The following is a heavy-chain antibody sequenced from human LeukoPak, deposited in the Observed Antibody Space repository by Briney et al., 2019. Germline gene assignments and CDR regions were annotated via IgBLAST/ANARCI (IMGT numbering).Heavy chain of an antibody. D-gene: IGHD3-10*01. V-gene: IGHV4-34*01. CDR2: INHSGST. J-gene: IGHJ5*02. Sequence: SETPSLTCAVYGGSFSGYYWSWIRQPPGKGLEWIGEINHSGSTNYNPSLKSRVTISVDTSRNQFSLKLSSVTAADTAVYYCARRKYYYGSGSYYSPHNWFDPWGQGTLVTVSS. CDR1: GGSFSGYY. CDR3: ARRKYYYGSGSYYSPHNWFDP.